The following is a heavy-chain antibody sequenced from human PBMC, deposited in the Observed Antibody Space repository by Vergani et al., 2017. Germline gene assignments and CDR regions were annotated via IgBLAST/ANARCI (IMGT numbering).Heavy chain of an antibody. J-gene: IGHJ5*02. V-gene: IGHV4-61*01. CDR1: GGSVSSGSYY. Sequence: QVQLQESGPGLVKPSETLSLTCTVSGGSVSSGSYYWSWIRQPPGKGLVWIGYIYYSGSTNYNPSLKSRGTISVDTSKNQFSLKLSSVTAADTAVYYCAREGYYYGSGSYYNEAWFDPWGQGTLVTVSS. CDR3: AREGYYYGSGSYYNEAWFDP. D-gene: IGHD3-10*01. CDR2: IYYSGST.